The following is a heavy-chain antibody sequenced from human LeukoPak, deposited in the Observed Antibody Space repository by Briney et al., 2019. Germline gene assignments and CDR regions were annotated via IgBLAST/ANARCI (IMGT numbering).Heavy chain of an antibody. CDR2: IYSTGNT. V-gene: IGHV4-59*01. Sequence: SETLSLTCTVSGGSISSYYWSWIRQPPGKGLEWIGYIYSTGNTNYNPSLESRITISVDESKNQFSLRLTSVTAADTAIYFCAKGGFDHAFDIWGQGTMVTVSS. CDR1: GGSISSYY. J-gene: IGHJ3*02. D-gene: IGHD3-9*01. CDR3: AKGGFDHAFDI.